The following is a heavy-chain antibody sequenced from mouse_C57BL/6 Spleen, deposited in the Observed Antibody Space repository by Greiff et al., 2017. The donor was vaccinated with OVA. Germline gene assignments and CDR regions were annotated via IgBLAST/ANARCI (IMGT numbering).Heavy chain of an antibody. D-gene: IGHD2-4*01. Sequence: VKLMESEGGLVQPGSSMKLSCTASGFTFSDYYMAWVRQVPEKGLEWVANINYDGSSTYYLDSLKSRFIISRDNAKNILYLQMSSLKSEDTATYYCARGVYYDYDAGFFDYWGQGTTLTVSS. CDR2: INYDGSST. CDR3: ARGVYYDYDAGFFDY. J-gene: IGHJ2*01. CDR1: GFTFSDYY. V-gene: IGHV5-16*01.